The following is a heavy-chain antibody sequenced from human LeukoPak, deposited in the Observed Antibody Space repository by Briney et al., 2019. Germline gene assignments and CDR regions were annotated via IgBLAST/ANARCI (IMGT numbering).Heavy chain of an antibody. J-gene: IGHJ6*04. D-gene: IGHD6-19*01. CDR2: ISGSGGST. V-gene: IGHV3-23*01. CDR1: GFTFSSYA. CDR3: AKITAVAGGYYYYGMDV. Sequence: GGSLRLSCAASGFTFSSYAMSWARQAPGKGLEWVSAISGSGGSTYYADSVKGRFTISRDNSKNTLYLQMNSLRAEDTAVYYCAKITAVAGGYYYYGMDVWGKGTTVTVSS.